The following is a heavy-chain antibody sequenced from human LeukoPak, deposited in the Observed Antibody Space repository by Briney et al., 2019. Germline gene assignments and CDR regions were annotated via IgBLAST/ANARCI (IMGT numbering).Heavy chain of an antibody. V-gene: IGHV1-69*01. CDR3: ASPSDDYDSSGYYFRWFDP. J-gene: IGHJ5*02. D-gene: IGHD3-22*01. CDR2: IIPIFGTA. Sequence: ASVKVSCKASVGTFSSYAISWVRQAPGQGLEWMGGIIPIFGTANYAQKFQGRVTITADESTSTAYMELSSLRSEDTAGYYCASPSDDYDSSGYYFRWFDPWGQGTLVTVSS. CDR1: VGTFSSYA.